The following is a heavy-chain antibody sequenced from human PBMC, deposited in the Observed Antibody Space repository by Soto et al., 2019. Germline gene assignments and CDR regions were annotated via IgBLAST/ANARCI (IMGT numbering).Heavy chain of an antibody. J-gene: IGHJ3*02. V-gene: IGHV3-48*01. D-gene: IGHD3-10*01. CDR2: ISSSSSTI. Sequence: EVQLVESGGGLVQPGGSLRLSCAASGFTFSSYSMNWVRQAPGKGPEWVSYISSSSSTIYYADSVKGRFTISRDNAKNSLYLQMNGLRAEDTAVYYCARDSPWRGAIWGRGTMVTVSS. CDR3: ARDSPWRGAI. CDR1: GFTFSSYS.